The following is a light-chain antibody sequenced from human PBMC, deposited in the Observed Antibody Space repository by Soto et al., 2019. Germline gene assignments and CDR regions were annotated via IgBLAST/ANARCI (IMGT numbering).Light chain of an antibody. Sequence: AIRMTQSPSSFSASTGDRVTITCRASQGISSYLAWYQQKPGKAPKLLIYAASTLQSGVPSRFSGSGSGTDFTRTISCLQSEDFATYYCQQYYSYPQVTFGQGTRLEIK. CDR1: QGISSY. V-gene: IGKV1-8*01. J-gene: IGKJ5*01. CDR2: AAS. CDR3: QQYYSYPQVT.